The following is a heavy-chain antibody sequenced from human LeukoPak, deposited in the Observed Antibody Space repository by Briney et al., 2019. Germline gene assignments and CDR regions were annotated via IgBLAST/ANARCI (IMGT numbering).Heavy chain of an antibody. Sequence: GGSLTLSCAVSGLTFNKYAMNWVRQGPGKGPEWVSGIGASGATTYYADSVEGRFTISRDNSKTTLFLQLKSLRADDTGVYFCAKDLEAVAGTIVNDYWGQGTPVTVSS. CDR1: GLTFNKYA. CDR2: IGASGATT. J-gene: IGHJ4*02. CDR3: AKDLEAVAGTIVNDY. D-gene: IGHD6-19*01. V-gene: IGHV3-23*01.